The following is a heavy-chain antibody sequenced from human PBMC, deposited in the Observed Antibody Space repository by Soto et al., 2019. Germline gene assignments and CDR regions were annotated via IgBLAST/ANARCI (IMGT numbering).Heavy chain of an antibody. CDR2: ISGSGGST. Sequence: GGSLRLSCAASGFTFSSYAMSWVRQAPGKGLEWVSAISGSGGSTYYADSVKGRFTISRDNSKNTLYLQMNSLRAEDTAVYYCAKEGPDSGYDSGIWGYWGQGTLVTVSS. CDR1: GFTFSSYA. D-gene: IGHD5-12*01. V-gene: IGHV3-23*01. J-gene: IGHJ4*02. CDR3: AKEGPDSGYDSGIWGY.